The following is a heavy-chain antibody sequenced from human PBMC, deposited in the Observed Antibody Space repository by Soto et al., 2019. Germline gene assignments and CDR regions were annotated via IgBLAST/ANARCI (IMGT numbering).Heavy chain of an antibody. D-gene: IGHD3-3*01. CDR2: IKSKTDGGTT. J-gene: IGHJ6*03. CDR1: GFTFSNAW. Sequence: PGGSLRLSCAASGFTFSNAWMSWVRQAPGKGLEWVGRIKSKTDGGTTDYAAPVKGRFTISRDDSKNTLYLQMNSLKTEDTAVYYCTTDWEPRPTYYDFWSGYFGSLPLYYMDVWDKGTTVTVSS. CDR3: TTDWEPRPTYYDFWSGYFGSLPLYYMDV. V-gene: IGHV3-15*01.